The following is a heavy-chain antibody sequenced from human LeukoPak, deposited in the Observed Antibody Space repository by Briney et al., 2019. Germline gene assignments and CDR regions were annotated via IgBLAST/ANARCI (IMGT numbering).Heavy chain of an antibody. CDR1: GYSFADYC. J-gene: IGHJ4*02. V-gene: IGHV5-51*01. D-gene: IGHD4/OR15-4a*01. Sequence: GESLKISCQGSGYSFADYCIGWVRQMPGKGLEWMGLIYPGDSNTKYSPSFQGQVTISVDKSISTAYLQWNSLKASDTAMYYCVRHQANFRWSLFDNWGQGTLVTVSS. CDR3: VRHQANFRWSLFDN. CDR2: IYPGDSNT.